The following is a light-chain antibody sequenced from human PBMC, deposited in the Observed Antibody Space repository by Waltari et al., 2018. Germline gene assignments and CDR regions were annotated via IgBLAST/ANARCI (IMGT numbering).Light chain of an antibody. CDR1: SSNIGSNY. V-gene: IGLV1-47*01. J-gene: IGLJ3*02. CDR2: RSN. CDR3: AAWDDNLSGGV. Sequence: QSVLTQPPSASGTPGQRVTIPCSGSSSNIGSNYVYWYQQLPGTAPKLLSYRSNQRPSWVPDRFSGSKSGTSSSLAISGLRSENEADYYCAAWDDNLSGGVFGGGTKLTVL.